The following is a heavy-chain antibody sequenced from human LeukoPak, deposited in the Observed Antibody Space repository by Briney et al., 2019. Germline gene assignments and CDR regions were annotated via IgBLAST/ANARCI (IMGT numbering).Heavy chain of an antibody. CDR1: GFTSSSYW. CDR2: IKQDGSEK. CDR3: ARNRGSSGWYEFDY. Sequence: GGSLRLSCAASGFTSSSYWMSWVRQAPGKGLEWVANIKQDGSEKYYVDSVKGRFTISRGNAKNSLYLQMNSLRAEDTAVYYCARNRGSSGWYEFDYWGQGTLVTVSS. D-gene: IGHD6-19*01. J-gene: IGHJ4*02. V-gene: IGHV3-7*01.